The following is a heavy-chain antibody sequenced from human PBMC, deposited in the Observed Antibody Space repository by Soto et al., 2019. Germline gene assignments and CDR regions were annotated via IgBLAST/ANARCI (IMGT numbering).Heavy chain of an antibody. V-gene: IGHV2-70*04. Sequence: SGPTRVNPTQTLTLTCTFSGFSLSTSGMRLSWIRQPPGKALEWLSRIDCDDCKFYNTSLKTRLTISKDSSKNQVVLPMTNMDPVDTATYSCPRMFHCSGGTSPFAYWGQGAPPPVSS. CDR3: PRMFHCSGGTSPFAY. CDR2: IDCDDCK. D-gene: IGHD2-15*01. CDR1: GFSLSTSGMR. J-gene: IGHJ4*02.